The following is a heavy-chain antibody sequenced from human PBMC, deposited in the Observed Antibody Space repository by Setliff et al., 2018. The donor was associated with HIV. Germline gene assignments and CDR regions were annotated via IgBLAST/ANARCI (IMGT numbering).Heavy chain of an antibody. CDR1: ADTFTNCL. Sequence: ASVKVSCKASADTFTNCLINWVRQAPGQGLEWMGWINTDSGTPTYAQAFTGRFVFSLDTSVNTAFLQITSLKAEDTAVYYCARGDHDVWGGYSNFFDSWGQGTLVTVSS. CDR2: INTDSGTP. D-gene: IGHD3-3*01. V-gene: IGHV7-4-1*02. J-gene: IGHJ5*01. CDR3: ARGDHDVWGGYSNFFDS.